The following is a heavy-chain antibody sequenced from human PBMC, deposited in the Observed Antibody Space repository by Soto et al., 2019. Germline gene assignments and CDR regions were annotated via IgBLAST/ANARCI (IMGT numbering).Heavy chain of an antibody. CDR2: ISGSGGST. CDR1: GFTVSRNY. D-gene: IGHD3-3*01. J-gene: IGHJ3*02. CDR3: AKDQYYDFWSGWSAFDI. Sequence: GGSLRLSCEASGFTVSRNYMTWVRQAPGKVLEWAAISGSGGSTYYADSVKGRFTISRDNSKNTLYLQMNSLRAEDTAVYYCAKDQYYDFWSGWSAFDIWGQGTMVTVSS. V-gene: IGHV3-23*01.